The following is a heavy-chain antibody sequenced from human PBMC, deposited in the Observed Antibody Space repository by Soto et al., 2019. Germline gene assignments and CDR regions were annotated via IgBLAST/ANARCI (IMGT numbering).Heavy chain of an antibody. V-gene: IGHV3-30*03. CDR1: GFTFSSYG. D-gene: IGHD3-3*02. J-gene: IGHJ4*02. CDR2: ISYDGSNK. CDR3: AALAWVSPFDY. Sequence: GGSLRLSCAASGFTFSSYGMHWVRQAPGKGLEWVAVISYDGSNKYYADSVKGRFTISIDNSKNTLYLQMNSLRAEDTALYYCAALAWVSPFDYWGQGTLVTVSS.